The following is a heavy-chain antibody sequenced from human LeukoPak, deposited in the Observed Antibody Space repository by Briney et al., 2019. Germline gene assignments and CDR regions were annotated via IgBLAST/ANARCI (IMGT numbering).Heavy chain of an antibody. CDR3: ARERGFGELYDAFDI. D-gene: IGHD3-10*01. V-gene: IGHV4-4*07. J-gene: IGHJ3*02. CDR2: IYTSGST. CDR1: SDSISSFY. Sequence: SETLSLTCSVSSDSISSFYWNWIRQSPGRGVEWIGRIYTSGSTNYNPSLKSRVTMSVDTSKNQFSLKLSSVTAADTAVYYCARERGFGELYDAFDIWGQGTMVTVSS.